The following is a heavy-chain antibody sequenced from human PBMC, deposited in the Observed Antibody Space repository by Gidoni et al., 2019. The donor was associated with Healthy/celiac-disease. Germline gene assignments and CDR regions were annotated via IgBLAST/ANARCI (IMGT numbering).Heavy chain of an antibody. D-gene: IGHD3-10*02. Sequence: QVQLQQWGAGLLKPSETLSPTCAVYGGSFSGYYWSWIRQPPGKGLEWIGEINHSGSTNYNPSLKSRVTISVDTSKNQFSLKQSSVTAADTAVYYCARGRVRGVMGYWGQGTLVTVSS. CDR1: GGSFSGYY. V-gene: IGHV4-34*01. CDR2: INHSGST. CDR3: ARGRVRGVMGY. J-gene: IGHJ4*02.